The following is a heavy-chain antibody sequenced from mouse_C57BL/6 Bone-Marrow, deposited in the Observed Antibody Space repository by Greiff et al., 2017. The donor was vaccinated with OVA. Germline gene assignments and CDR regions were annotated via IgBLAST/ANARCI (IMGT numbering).Heavy chain of an antibody. V-gene: IGHV1-4*01. CDR1: GYTFTSYT. Sequence: VQVVESGAELARPGASVKMSCKASGYTFTSYTMHWVKQRPGQGLEWIGYINPSSGYTKYNQKFKDKATLTADKSSSTAYMQLSSLTSEDSAVYYCARPFRITGYAMDYWGQGTSVTVSS. CDR3: ARPFRITGYAMDY. D-gene: IGHD1-1*01. CDR2: INPSSGYT. J-gene: IGHJ4*01.